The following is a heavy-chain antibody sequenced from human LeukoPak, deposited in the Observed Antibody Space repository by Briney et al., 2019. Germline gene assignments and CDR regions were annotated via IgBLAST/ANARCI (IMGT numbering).Heavy chain of an antibody. CDR2: IYYNGIT. D-gene: IGHD1-1*01. V-gene: IGHV4-30-4*01. CDR1: GGSMRSGEFY. Sequence: PSETLSLTCTVSGGSMRSGEFYLNWLRQSPGKGPEWIVYIYYNGITASNPSLYSRVTISVDTARNQSSLKLISVTAADTAVYYCARDGRLSISNWFDTWGQGILVTVSS. J-gene: IGHJ5*02. CDR3: ARDGRLSISNWFDT.